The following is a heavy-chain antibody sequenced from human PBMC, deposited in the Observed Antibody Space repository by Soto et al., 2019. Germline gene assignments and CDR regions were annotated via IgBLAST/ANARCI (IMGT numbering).Heavy chain of an antibody. CDR3: ARAHGDYGARWTSHDY. J-gene: IGHJ4*02. CDR1: GGSISSYY. D-gene: IGHD4-17*01. Sequence: NPSETLSLTCTVSGGSISSYYWSWIRQPPGKGLEWIGYIYYSGSTNYNPSLKSRVTISVDTSKNQFSLKLSSVTAADTAVYYCARAHGDYGARWTSHDYWGQGTLVTVSS. CDR2: IYYSGST. V-gene: IGHV4-59*01.